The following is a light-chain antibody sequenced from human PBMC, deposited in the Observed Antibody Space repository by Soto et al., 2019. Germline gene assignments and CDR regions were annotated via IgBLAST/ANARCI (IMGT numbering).Light chain of an antibody. CDR2: AAS. Sequence: DIQMTQSPSSLSASVGDRVTITCRASQSISSYLNWYQQKPGKAPKLLIYAASSLQSGVPSRFSGSGSGTDFTLTISSLQPEDFATYYGQQSYSTPLLGFGPGTKVDIK. J-gene: IGKJ3*01. CDR3: QQSYSTPLLG. CDR1: QSISSY. V-gene: IGKV1-39*01.